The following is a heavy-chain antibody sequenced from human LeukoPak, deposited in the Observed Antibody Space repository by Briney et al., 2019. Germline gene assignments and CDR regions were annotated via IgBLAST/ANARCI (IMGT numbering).Heavy chain of an antibody. V-gene: IGHV3-11*06. D-gene: IGHD3-22*01. Sequence: GGSLRLSCAASGFSFSNFYMSWIRQAPGKGLEWVSYISSSSTYTNSADSVRGRFTISRDNAKNSLYLQMNSLRVEDTAVYYCARESDSSGYYDYWGQGTLVTVSS. CDR2: ISSSSTYT. J-gene: IGHJ4*02. CDR1: GFSFSNFY. CDR3: ARESDSSGYYDY.